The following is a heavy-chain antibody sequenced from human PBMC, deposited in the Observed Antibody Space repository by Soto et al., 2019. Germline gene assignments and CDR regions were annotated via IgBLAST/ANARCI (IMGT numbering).Heavy chain of an antibody. J-gene: IGHJ5*02. CDR1: GFTFSSYA. CDR2: ISGSGGST. CDR3: ARTYYYDSSGYPPSWFDP. V-gene: IGHV3-23*01. Sequence: EVQLLESGGGLVQPGGSLRLSCAASGFTFSSYAMSWVRQAPGKGLEWVSAISGSGGSTYYADSVKGRFTISRDNSKNTLYLQMNSLRAEDTAVYYCARTYYYDSSGYPPSWFDPWGQGTLVTVSS. D-gene: IGHD3-22*01.